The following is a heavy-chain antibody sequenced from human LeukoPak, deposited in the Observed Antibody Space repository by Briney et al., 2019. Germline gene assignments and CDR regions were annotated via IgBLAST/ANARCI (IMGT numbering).Heavy chain of an antibody. Sequence: GGSLRPSCAASGFAVSSKYMNWVRQAPGKGLEWVTVIYLDGRADYADSVKGRFTISSDNSKNTGYLQMNSLKDEDTAVYYCARDAETSLANWGQGTLVTVSP. CDR2: IYLDGRA. J-gene: IGHJ4*02. CDR3: ARDAETSLAN. D-gene: IGHD5-24*01. V-gene: IGHV3-66*01. CDR1: GFAVSSKY.